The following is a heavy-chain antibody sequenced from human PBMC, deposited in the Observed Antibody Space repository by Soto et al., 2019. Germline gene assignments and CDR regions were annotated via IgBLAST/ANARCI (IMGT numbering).Heavy chain of an antibody. J-gene: IGHJ3*02. CDR2: IYHSGST. V-gene: IGHV4-4*02. CDR1: GGSISSSNW. Sequence: SETLSLTCAVSGGSISSSNWWSWVRQPPGKGLEWIGEIYHSGSTNYNPSLKSRVTISVDKSKNQFSLKLSSVTAADTAVYYCAPVNHHDRSRSIDAFDIWGQGTMVTVS. CDR3: APVNHHDRSRSIDAFDI. D-gene: IGHD3-22*01.